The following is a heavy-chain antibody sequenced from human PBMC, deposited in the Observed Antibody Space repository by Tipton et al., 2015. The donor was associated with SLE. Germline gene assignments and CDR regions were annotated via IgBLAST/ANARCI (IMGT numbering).Heavy chain of an antibody. Sequence: SLRLSCAASGFTFSSYAMHWVRQAPGKGLEWAAVISYDGSNKYYADSVKGRFTISRDNAKNSLYLQMNSLRAEDTAVYYCARDGEGSGYTDYWGQGTLVTASS. CDR2: ISYDGSNK. V-gene: IGHV3-30*04. CDR3: ARDGEGSGYTDY. D-gene: IGHD3-22*01. J-gene: IGHJ4*02. CDR1: GFTFSSYA.